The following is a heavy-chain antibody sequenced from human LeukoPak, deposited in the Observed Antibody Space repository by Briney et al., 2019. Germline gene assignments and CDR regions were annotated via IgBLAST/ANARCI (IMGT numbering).Heavy chain of an antibody. D-gene: IGHD4-17*01. Sequence: GGSLRLSWAASGFTFSSYPMSWVRQAPGKGLEWVSAISGSGGSTYYADSVKGRFTISRDNSKNTLYLQMNSLRAEDTAVYYCAKAGLRSINVPPYYFDYWGQGTLVTVSS. J-gene: IGHJ4*02. CDR2: ISGSGGST. V-gene: IGHV3-23*01. CDR1: GFTFSSYP. CDR3: AKAGLRSINVPPYYFDY.